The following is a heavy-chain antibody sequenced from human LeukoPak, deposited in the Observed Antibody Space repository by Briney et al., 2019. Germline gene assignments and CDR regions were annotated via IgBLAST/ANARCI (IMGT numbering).Heavy chain of an antibody. V-gene: IGHV3-23*01. D-gene: IGHD3-3*01. J-gene: IGHJ6*02. Sequence: GASVKVSCKASGYTFTSYAMSWVRQAPGKGLEWVSAISGSGGSTYYADSVKGRFTISRDNSKNTLYLQMNSLRAEDTAVYYCAKDLIYYDFWSGYSLRTNYGMDVWGQGTTVTVSS. CDR2: ISGSGGST. CDR1: GYTFTSYA. CDR3: AKDLIYYDFWSGYSLRTNYGMDV.